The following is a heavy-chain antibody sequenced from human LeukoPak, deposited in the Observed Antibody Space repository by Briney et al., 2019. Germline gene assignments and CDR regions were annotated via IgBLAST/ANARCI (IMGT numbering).Heavy chain of an antibody. CDR3: ARADSRTRWAHMDV. CDR2: ISSSSSYI. D-gene: IGHD4-23*01. CDR1: GFTFSSYS. Sequence: GGSLRLSCAASGFTFSSYSMNWVRQAPGKGLEWVSSISSSSSYIYYADSVKGRFTISRDNAKNSLYLQMNSLRAEDTAVYYCARADSRTRWAHMDVWGKGTTVTVSS. J-gene: IGHJ6*03. V-gene: IGHV3-21*01.